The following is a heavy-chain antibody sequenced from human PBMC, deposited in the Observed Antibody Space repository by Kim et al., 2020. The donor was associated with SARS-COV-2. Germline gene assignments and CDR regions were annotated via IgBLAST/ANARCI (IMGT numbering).Heavy chain of an antibody. CDR2: ISRSSSII. CDR3: ARVPLGSNWYQSWFDT. J-gene: IGHJ5*02. Sequence: GGSLRLSCAASTFIFSSYSMNWVRQAPGKGLEWVSYISRSSSIIYYADSVKGRFTISRDNARSSLYLQMNSLRDEDTAVYYCARVPLGSNWYQSWFDTWGQGTRVTVSS. V-gene: IGHV3-48*02. CDR1: TFIFSSYS. D-gene: IGHD6-13*01.